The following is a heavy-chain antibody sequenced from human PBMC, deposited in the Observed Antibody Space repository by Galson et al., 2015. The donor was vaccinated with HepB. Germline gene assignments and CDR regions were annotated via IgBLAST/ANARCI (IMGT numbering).Heavy chain of an antibody. V-gene: IGHV3-9*01. Sequence: SLRLSCAASGFTFDDYAMHWVRQAPGKGLEWVSGISWNSGSIGYADSVKGRFTISRDDAKNSLYLQMNSLRAEDTALYYCAKGGRYSCGLSWGQGTLVTVSS. CDR3: AKGGRYSCGLS. CDR1: GFTFDDYA. CDR2: ISWNSGSI. D-gene: IGHD5-18*01. J-gene: IGHJ4*02.